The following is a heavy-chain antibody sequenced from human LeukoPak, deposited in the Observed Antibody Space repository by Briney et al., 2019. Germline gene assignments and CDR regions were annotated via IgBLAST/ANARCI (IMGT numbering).Heavy chain of an antibody. Sequence: ASVRVSCKTSGYSFSSYGITRVRQVPGQGLEWMGWISPYNSKTKYAENLQDRITMTTDTSSTTAYMDLRSLRSDDTAMYYCARQREVVFDFWGQGTLATVSS. J-gene: IGHJ4*02. V-gene: IGHV1-18*01. D-gene: IGHD2-15*01. CDR3: ARQREVVFDF. CDR2: ISPYNSKT. CDR1: GYSFSSYG.